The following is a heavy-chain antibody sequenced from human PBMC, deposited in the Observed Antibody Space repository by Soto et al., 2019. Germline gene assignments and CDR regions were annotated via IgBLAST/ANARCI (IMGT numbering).Heavy chain of an antibody. J-gene: IGHJ5*02. CDR1: GDSLSSYF. D-gene: IGHD2-15*01. CDR2: INYSGST. Sequence: SETLSLTCTVSGDSLSSYFWSWIRQPPGKGLEWIGYINYSGSTSYKPSLKSRVTFSLDTSKKQFSLKLTSVTVADTAVYYCAAMVVVASSGWFDPWGQGTLVTVS. V-gene: IGHV4-59*01. CDR3: AAMVVVASSGWFDP.